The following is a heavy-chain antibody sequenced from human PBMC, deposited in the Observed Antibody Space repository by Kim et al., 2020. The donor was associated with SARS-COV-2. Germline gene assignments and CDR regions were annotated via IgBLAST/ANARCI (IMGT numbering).Heavy chain of an antibody. CDR1: GGSISNHY. CDR3: AGHRVAVSFDC. Sequence: SETLSLTCTVSGGSISNHYWSWIRHPPGKELEWIGYIYYSGTTSYNPFLKSRVTISVDTSKNHFSLNLNSVTAADPAVYYCAGHRVAVSFDCWGPGTLVTVST. CDR2: IYYSGTT. V-gene: IGHV4-59*08. J-gene: IGHJ4*02. D-gene: IGHD6-19*01.